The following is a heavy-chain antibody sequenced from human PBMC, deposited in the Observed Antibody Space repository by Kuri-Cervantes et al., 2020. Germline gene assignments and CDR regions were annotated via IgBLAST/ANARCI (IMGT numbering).Heavy chain of an antibody. CDR2: ISWNSGSI. CDR3: AKDNSGYSSGWYPH. D-gene: IGHD6-19*01. CDR1: GFTFDDYA. J-gene: IGHJ3*01. V-gene: IGHV3-9*01. Sequence: SLKISCAASGFTFDDYATHWVRQAPGKGLEWVSGISWNSGSIGYADSVKGRFTISRDNAKNSLYLQMNSLRAEDTALYYCAKDNSGYSSGWYPHWGQGTMVTVSS.